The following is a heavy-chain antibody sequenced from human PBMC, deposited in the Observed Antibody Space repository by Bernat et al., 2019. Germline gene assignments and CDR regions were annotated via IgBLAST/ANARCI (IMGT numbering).Heavy chain of an antibody. D-gene: IGHD1-1*01. CDR1: GFTFSSYG. CDR3: ATNYYYMDV. Sequence: QVQLVESGGGVVQPGRSLRLSCAASGFTFSSYGMHWVRQAPGKGLEWVAVIWYDGSNKYYADSVKGRFTNSRDNSKNTLYLQMNSLRAEDTAVYYCATNYYYMDVWGKGTTVTVS. J-gene: IGHJ6*03. V-gene: IGHV3-33*01. CDR2: IWYDGSNK.